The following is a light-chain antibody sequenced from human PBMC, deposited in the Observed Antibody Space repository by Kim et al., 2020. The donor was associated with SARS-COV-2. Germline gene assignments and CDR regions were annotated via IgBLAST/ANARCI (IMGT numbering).Light chain of an antibody. V-gene: IGLV2-14*03. CDR2: DVN. Sequence: GQSITISCTRTRSDVGSYNYVSWYQQHPGKAPKLMIYDVNNRPSGVSGRFSGSKSGNTASLTISGLQAEDEADYYCASYTNSDTLVFGGGTKVTVL. CDR3: ASYTNSDTLV. CDR1: RSDVGSYNY. J-gene: IGLJ3*02.